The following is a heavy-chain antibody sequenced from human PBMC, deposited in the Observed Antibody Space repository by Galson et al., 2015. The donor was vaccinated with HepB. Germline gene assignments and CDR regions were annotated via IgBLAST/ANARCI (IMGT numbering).Heavy chain of an antibody. D-gene: IGHD5/OR15-5a*01. CDR1: GFTFSSYS. V-gene: IGHV3-21*01. Sequence: SLRLSCAASGFTFSSYSMNWVRQAPGKGLEWVSSISSNSTYIYYADSVKGRFTISRDNAKNSLYLQLNSLRAEDTAVYYCARGPGLEFDYWGQGTLVTVS. J-gene: IGHJ4*02. CDR3: ARGPGLEFDY. CDR2: ISSNSTYI.